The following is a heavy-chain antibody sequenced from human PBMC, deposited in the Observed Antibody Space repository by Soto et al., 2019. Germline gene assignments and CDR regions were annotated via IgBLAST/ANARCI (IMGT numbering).Heavy chain of an antibody. Sequence: EVQLVESGGGLVQPGRSLRLSCAASGFTFDDYAMHWVRQAPGKGLEWVSGISWNSGTIVYADSVKGRFTISRDNAKNSLYLQMNILRGEDTALYYCAKDMRGGSSSSRYYYDLDVWVQGTTFTVSS. D-gene: IGHD6-13*01. CDR3: AKDMRGGSSSSRYYYDLDV. J-gene: IGHJ6*02. CDR1: GFTFDDYA. V-gene: IGHV3-9*01. CDR2: ISWNSGTI.